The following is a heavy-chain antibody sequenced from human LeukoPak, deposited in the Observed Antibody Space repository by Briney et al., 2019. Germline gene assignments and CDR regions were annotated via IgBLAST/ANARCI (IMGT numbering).Heavy chain of an antibody. CDR3: AREGEMATNWFDP. CDR1: GGSISSGGYY. V-gene: IGHV4-31*03. J-gene: IGHJ5*02. D-gene: IGHD5-24*01. CDR2: IYYSGST. Sequence: SETLSLTCTVSGGSISSGGYYWSWIRQHPGKGLEWIGYIYYSGSTYYNPPLKSRVTISVDTSKNQFSLKLSSVTAADTAVYYCAREGEMATNWFDPWGQGTLVTVSS.